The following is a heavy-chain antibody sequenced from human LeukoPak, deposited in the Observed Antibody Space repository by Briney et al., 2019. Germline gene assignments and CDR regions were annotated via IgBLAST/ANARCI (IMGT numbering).Heavy chain of an antibody. Sequence: PGGSLRLSCAASGFTFSSYAMSWVRQAPGKGLEWFSSISRSSNYIFYADSVKGRFTISRDNAKNSLYLQMNSLRADDTAVYYCARDLIYGSGEYWGQGTLVTVSS. J-gene: IGHJ4*02. D-gene: IGHD3-10*01. CDR3: ARDLIYGSGEY. V-gene: IGHV3-21*01. CDR2: ISRSSNYI. CDR1: GFTFSSYA.